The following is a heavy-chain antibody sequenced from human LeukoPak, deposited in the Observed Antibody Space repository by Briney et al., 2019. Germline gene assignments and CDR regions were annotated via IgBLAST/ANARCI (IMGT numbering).Heavy chain of an antibody. CDR2: IGPYTGKT. V-gene: IGHV1-18*01. Sequence: ASVKVSCKASGYTFSDYATHWVRQAPGQGLEWMGWIGPYTGKTNYAQKFQGRVTVTTDTSTTTAYMELRSLRSDDTAVYYCASCHCTNGVCYGECEYFQEWGQGTLVTVSS. J-gene: IGHJ1*01. CDR1: GYTFSDYA. D-gene: IGHD2-8*01. CDR3: ASCHCTNGVCYGECEYFQE.